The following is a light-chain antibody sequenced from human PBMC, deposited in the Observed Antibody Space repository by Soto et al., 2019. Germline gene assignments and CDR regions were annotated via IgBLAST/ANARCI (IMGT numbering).Light chain of an antibody. V-gene: IGLV1-40*01. CDR3: QSYDHRLRAV. CDR2: GNS. Sequence: QSVLTQPSSVSGDPGQTVTISCTGSGSNIGAGYNVHWYQQLPGTAPKLLIHGNSNRPSGVPDRFSASKSGTSASLAITGLQVEDEGNYYCQSYDHRLRAVVGSGTKLT. CDR1: GSNIGAGYN. J-gene: IGLJ1*01.